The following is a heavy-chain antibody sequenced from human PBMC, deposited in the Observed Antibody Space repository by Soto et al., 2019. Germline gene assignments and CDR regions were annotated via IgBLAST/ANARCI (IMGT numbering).Heavy chain of an antibody. Sequence: GGSLRLSCAASGFTFSSDAMSCVRQAPGKGLEWVSAISGSGGGTYYADSVKGRFTISRDNSHRTLYLQMNSLRADDTTLYYCVKECQNHNTDPSDYWSQGTLVTGSA. J-gene: IGHJ4*02. D-gene: IGHD1-20*01. CDR1: GFTFSSDA. CDR3: VKECQNHNTDPSDY. V-gene: IGHV3-23*01. CDR2: ISGSGGGT.